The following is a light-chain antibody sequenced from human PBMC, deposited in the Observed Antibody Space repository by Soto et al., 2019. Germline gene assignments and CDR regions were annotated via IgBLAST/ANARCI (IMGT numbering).Light chain of an antibody. V-gene: IGKV1-33*01. CDR2: DAS. J-gene: IGKJ5*01. Sequence: DIQMTQSPSSLSASVGDTFTITCQASQDISHYLNWYQPKPGKALKLLIYDASNLHPGVTSRFRGSGSGTEFSFNITSLQPEDVETYYCQKYDDLPITFGQGTRLEIK. CDR1: QDISHY. CDR3: QKYDDLPIT.